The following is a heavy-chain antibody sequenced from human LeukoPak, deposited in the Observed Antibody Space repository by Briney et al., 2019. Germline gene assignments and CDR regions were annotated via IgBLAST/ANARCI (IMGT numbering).Heavy chain of an antibody. J-gene: IGHJ4*02. Sequence: ASVKVSCKASNYTFTSYGISWVRQAPGQGLEWMAWINAYNGDTNYAQKLQGRVTMTTDTSTSTAYMELRSLRSDDTAVYYCARDSHLVVPAASTRFDYWGQGTLVTVSS. V-gene: IGHV1-18*01. D-gene: IGHD2-2*01. CDR2: INAYNGDT. CDR3: ARDSHLVVPAASTRFDY. CDR1: NYTFTSYG.